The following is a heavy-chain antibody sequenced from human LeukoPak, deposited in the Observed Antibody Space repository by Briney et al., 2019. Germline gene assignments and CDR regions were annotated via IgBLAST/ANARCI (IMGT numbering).Heavy chain of an antibody. CDR3: ARQDIWFGELVV. CDR2: ISDSGST. D-gene: IGHD3-10*01. V-gene: IGHV4-39*01. J-gene: IGHJ6*02. Sequence: SQTLSLTCAVSGGSFSGYYWGWLRQPPGKGLEWIGSISDSGSTYYSPSLKSRVTISVDTSKNQFSLKLRFVTAADTAVYYCARQDIWFGELVVWGQGTTVTVSS. CDR1: GGSFSGYY.